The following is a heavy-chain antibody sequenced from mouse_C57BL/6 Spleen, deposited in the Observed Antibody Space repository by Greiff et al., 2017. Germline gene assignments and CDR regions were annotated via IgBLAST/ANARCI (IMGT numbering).Heavy chain of an antibody. J-gene: IGHJ3*01. V-gene: IGHV5-17*01. CDR1: GFTFSDYG. Sequence: DVMLVESGGGLVKPGGSLKLSCAASGFTFSDYGMHWVRQAPEKGLEWVAYISSGSSTIYYADTVKGRFTISRDNAKNTLFLQMTSLRSEDTVMYYCARQGTTVEAWFAYWGQGTLVTVSA. D-gene: IGHD1-1*01. CDR2: ISSGSSTI. CDR3: ARQGTTVEAWFAY.